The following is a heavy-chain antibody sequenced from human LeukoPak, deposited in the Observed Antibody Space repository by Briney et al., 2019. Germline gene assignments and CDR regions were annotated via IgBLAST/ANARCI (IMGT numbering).Heavy chain of an antibody. J-gene: IGHJ4*03. CDR3: AKGNWRYFDY. CDR1: GFTFSTYV. D-gene: IGHD1-1*01. Sequence: GGCVRLSCAASGFTFSTYVMSWGRQAPGKGLEWVSAISGSGGSTYYADSVKGRFTISRDNSKNTLYLQMNSLGADDTAVYYCAKGNWRYFDYWGEGTVVTVSS. V-gene: IGHV3-23*01. CDR2: ISGSGGST.